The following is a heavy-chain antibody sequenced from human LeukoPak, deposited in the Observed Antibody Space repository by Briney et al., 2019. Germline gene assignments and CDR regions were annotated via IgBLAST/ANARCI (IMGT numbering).Heavy chain of an antibody. D-gene: IGHD2-2*01. Sequence: SETLSLTCTVSGGSISSYYWSWIRQPPGKGLEWIGYIYYSGSTNYNPSLKSRVTISVDTSKNQFSLKLSSVTAADTAVYYCASAPRYCSSTSCYQLSLNYYYYGMDVWGQGTTVTVSS. J-gene: IGHJ6*02. CDR2: IYYSGST. V-gene: IGHV4-59*12. CDR1: GGSISSYY. CDR3: ASAPRYCSSTSCYQLSLNYYYYGMDV.